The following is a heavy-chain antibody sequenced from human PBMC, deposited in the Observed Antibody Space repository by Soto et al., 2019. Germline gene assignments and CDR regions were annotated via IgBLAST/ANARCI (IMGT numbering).Heavy chain of an antibody. CDR1: GHRVPSNSAA. J-gene: IGHJ5*02. Sequence: PSQTLSLPCVISGHRVPSNSAAWTWIRQSTSRGLEWLERTYYRPKWYNDYAVSVKSRITINPDTSRNQFSLQQNSVIPEDPAVYFCARRISAAATYKGFEHWGQGTPVTVSS. CDR2: TYYRPKWYN. V-gene: IGHV6-1*01. CDR3: ARRISAAATYKGFEH. D-gene: IGHD6-13*01.